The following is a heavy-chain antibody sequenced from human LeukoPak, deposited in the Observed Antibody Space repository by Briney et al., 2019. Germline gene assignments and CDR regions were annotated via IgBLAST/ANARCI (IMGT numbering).Heavy chain of an antibody. CDR2: IKAKAHGGTI. D-gene: IGHD1-26*01. CDR3: TTDGVGVEGATYDH. CDR1: RFTFSIFA. J-gene: IGHJ4*02. V-gene: IGHV3-15*01. Sequence: GGSLRLSCAASRFTFSIFAMNWVRQAPGKGLEWGGRIKAKAHGGTIEYAGPVKGRFTISRDDSKNKLYLQMNSLKTEDTAVYYCTTDGVGVEGATYDHWGQGTLVSVSS.